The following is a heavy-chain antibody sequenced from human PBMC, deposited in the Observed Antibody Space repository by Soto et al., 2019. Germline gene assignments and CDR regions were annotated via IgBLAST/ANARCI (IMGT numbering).Heavy chain of an antibody. CDR1: GATFSRYA. V-gene: IGHV1-69*13. Sequence: SVKVSCMASGATFSRYAISWVRQAPEQGLEWMGGIIPIFGTANYVQKFQGRVTITADESTSTAYMELSSLRSEDTAVYYCARGGYCSGGSCLTYYYYGMDVWGQGTTVTVSS. CDR2: IIPIFGTA. CDR3: ARGGYCSGGSCLTYYYYGMDV. D-gene: IGHD2-15*01. J-gene: IGHJ6*02.